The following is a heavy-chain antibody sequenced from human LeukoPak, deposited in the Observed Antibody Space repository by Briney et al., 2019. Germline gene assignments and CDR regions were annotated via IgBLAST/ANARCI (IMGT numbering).Heavy chain of an antibody. V-gene: IGHV3-23*01. CDR2: ISGAGGST. J-gene: IGHJ6*03. D-gene: IGHD1-26*01. CDR1: GFTFGSYT. CDR3: AKPTGSSGSHPYYHYMDV. Sequence: GGSLRLSCAASGFTFGSYTMSWVRKAPGKGLEWVSSISGAGGSTFSADSVRGRFTVSRDNSKNTLFLQMSSLRAEDTAVYYCAKPTGSSGSHPYYHYMDVWGKGTTVTVSS.